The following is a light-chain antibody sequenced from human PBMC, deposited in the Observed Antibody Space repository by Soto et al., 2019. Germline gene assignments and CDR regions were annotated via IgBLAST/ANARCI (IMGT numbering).Light chain of an antibody. Sequence: EIVLTQSPGTLSLSPGERATLSCRASQSVSSNYLAWYQQRPGQGPRLLIFGASYRATGIPDRFSGSGSGTDFTLTISRLEPEDLAVYYCQHYGSSPPEFTFGPGTRVDSK. V-gene: IGKV3-20*01. CDR3: QHYGSSPPEFT. CDR1: QSVSSNY. CDR2: GAS. J-gene: IGKJ3*01.